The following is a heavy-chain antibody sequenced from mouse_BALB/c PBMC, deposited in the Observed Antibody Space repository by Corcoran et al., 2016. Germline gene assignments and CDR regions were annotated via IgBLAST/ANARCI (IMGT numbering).Heavy chain of an antibody. V-gene: IGHV3-6*02. CDR2: ISYDGSN. D-gene: IGHD2-1*01. J-gene: IGHJ4*01. Sequence: DVQLQESGPGLVKPSQSLSLTCSVTGYSITSGYYWNWIRQFPGNKLEWMGYISYDGSNNYNPSLKNRISITRDTSKNQFFLKLNSVTTEDTATYYCARRFYYHAMDYWGQGTSVTVSS. CDR3: ARRFYYHAMDY. CDR1: GYSITSGYY.